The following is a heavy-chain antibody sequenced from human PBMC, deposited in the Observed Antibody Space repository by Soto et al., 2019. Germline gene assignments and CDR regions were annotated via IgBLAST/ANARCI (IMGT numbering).Heavy chain of an antibody. CDR1: GGTFSSYA. J-gene: IGHJ5*02. CDR3: ARGLDIVVVVAATPSWFDP. D-gene: IGHD2-15*01. CDR2: IIPIFGTA. Sequence: SVKVSCKASGGTFSSYAISWVRQAPGQGLEWMGGIIPIFGTANYAQKFQGRVTITADESTSTAYMELSSLRSEDTAVYYCARGLDIVVVVAATPSWFDPWGQGTLVTISS. V-gene: IGHV1-69*13.